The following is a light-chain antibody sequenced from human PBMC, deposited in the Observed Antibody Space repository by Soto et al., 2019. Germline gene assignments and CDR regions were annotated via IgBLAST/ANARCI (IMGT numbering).Light chain of an antibody. Sequence: EIVMTQSPATLSVSPGERATLSCRASQSVSNNLAWYQQKPGQAPRLLIHGASTRATGIPARFSGSGSGTEFTLTISNLQSEDFAVYYCQQYNNWQAFGQGTKVEIK. J-gene: IGKJ1*01. CDR3: QQYNNWQA. CDR2: GAS. V-gene: IGKV3-15*01. CDR1: QSVSNN.